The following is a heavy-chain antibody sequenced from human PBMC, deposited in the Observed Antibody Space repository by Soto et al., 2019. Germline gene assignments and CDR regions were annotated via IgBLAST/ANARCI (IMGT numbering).Heavy chain of an antibody. D-gene: IGHD2-15*01. CDR1: GGSVSSGSYY. CDR2: IYYSGST. CDR3: ARYGSGECNRGSCYSPFDY. Sequence: KTSETLSLTCTVSGGSVSSGSYYWSWIRQPPGKGLEWIGYIYYSGSTYYNPSLRSRVTISVDTSKNQFSLKLSSVTAADTAVYYCARYGSGECNRGSCYSPFDYWGQGTLVTVSS. V-gene: IGHV4-30-4*01. J-gene: IGHJ4*02.